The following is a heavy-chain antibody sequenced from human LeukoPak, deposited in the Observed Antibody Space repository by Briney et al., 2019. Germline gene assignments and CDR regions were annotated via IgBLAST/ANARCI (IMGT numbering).Heavy chain of an antibody. D-gene: IGHD5-12*01. CDR3: ARDGGYSGYDADC. CDR2: ISDTSAM. J-gene: IGHJ4*02. Sequence: GGSLRLSCVASGFSFSLYSMKWVRQAPGKGLEGVSYISDTSAMYYADSVRGRFTISRDNAKNSLFLQMNSLRVEDTGVYYCARDGGYSGYDADCWGQGTPVTVSS. CDR1: GFSFSLYS. V-gene: IGHV3-48*01.